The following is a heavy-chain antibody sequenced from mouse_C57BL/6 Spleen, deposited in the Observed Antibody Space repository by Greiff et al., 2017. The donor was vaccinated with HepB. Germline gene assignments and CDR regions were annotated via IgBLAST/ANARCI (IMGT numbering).Heavy chain of an antibody. CDR2: IDPETGGT. J-gene: IGHJ4*01. V-gene: IGHV1-15*01. D-gene: IGHD2-2*01. CDR3: TRWLRRGYYAMDY. Sequence: QVQLQQSGAELVRPGASVTLSCKASGYTFTDYEMHWVKQTPVHGLEWIGAIDPETGGTAYNQKFKGKAILTADKSSSTAYMELRSLTSEDSAVYYCTRWLRRGYYAMDYWGQGTSVTVSS. CDR1: GYTFTDYE.